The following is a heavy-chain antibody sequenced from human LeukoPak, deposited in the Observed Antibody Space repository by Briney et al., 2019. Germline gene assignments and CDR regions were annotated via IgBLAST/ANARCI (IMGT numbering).Heavy chain of an antibody. D-gene: IGHD3-10*01. CDR3: ARDTYYYGSGSYYRGYNWFDP. CDR2: IYTSGST. V-gene: IGHV4-61*02. J-gene: IGHJ5*02. CDR1: GGSISSSSYN. Sequence: SETLSLTCTVSGGSISSSSYNWGWIRQPPGKGLEWIGRIYTSGSTNYNPSLKSRVTISVDTSKNQFSLKLSSVTAADTAVYYCARDTYYYGSGSYYRGYNWFDPWGQGTLVTVSS.